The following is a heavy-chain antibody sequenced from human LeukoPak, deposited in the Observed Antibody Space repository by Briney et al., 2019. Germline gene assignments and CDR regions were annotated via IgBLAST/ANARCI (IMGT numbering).Heavy chain of an antibody. J-gene: IGHJ4*02. D-gene: IGHD2-8*01. Sequence: ASVKVSCKASGYTFTSYGINWVRQAPGQGLEWMGWISAYNGNTNYAQKLQGRVTMTTDTSTSTAYMELRSLRSDDTAVYYCARDSNVLMVYANFDYWGQGTLVTVSS. CDR3: ARDSNVLMVYANFDY. CDR1: GYTFTSYG. V-gene: IGHV1-18*01. CDR2: ISAYNGNT.